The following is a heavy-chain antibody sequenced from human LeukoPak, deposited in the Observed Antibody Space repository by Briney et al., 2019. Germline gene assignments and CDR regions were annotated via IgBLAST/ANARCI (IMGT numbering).Heavy chain of an antibody. Sequence: GGSLRLSCAASGFTFSSYEMNWVRQAPGKGLEWVSYISSSGSTIYYADPVKGRFTISRDNAKNSLYLQMNSLRAEDTAVYYCARDGNMAAAGPYDYYYGMDVWGKGTTVTVSS. V-gene: IGHV3-48*03. CDR3: ARDGNMAAAGPYDYYYGMDV. J-gene: IGHJ6*04. CDR2: ISSSGSTI. CDR1: GFTFSSYE. D-gene: IGHD6-13*01.